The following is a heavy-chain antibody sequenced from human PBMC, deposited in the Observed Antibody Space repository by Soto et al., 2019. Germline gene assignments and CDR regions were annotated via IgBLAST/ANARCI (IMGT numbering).Heavy chain of an antibody. J-gene: IGHJ6*02. D-gene: IGHD5-18*01. V-gene: IGHV1-8*01. Sequence: ASVKASCRASGYTSTSYDINWVRQATAQGLEWMGWMNPNSGNTGYAQKFQGRVTMTRNTSISTAYMELSSLRSEDTDVYYCARGRGYSYRYDYYYGMDVWGQGTTVTVS. CDR2: MNPNSGNT. CDR3: ARGRGYSYRYDYYYGMDV. CDR1: GYTSTSYD.